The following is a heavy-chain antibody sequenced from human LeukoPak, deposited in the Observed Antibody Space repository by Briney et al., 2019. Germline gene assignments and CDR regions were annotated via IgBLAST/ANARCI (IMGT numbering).Heavy chain of an antibody. CDR3: AKDRTIFGVVITNDAFDI. V-gene: IGHV3-23*01. CDR2: ISGSGGST. J-gene: IGHJ3*02. CDR1: GFTFSSYV. D-gene: IGHD3-3*01. Sequence: GGSLRLSCAASGFTFSSYVMSWVRQAPGKGLEWVSGISGSGGSTFYADSVKGRFTISRDNSKNTVYLQMNSLRAEDTAVYYCAKDRTIFGVVITNDAFDIWGQGTMVTVSS.